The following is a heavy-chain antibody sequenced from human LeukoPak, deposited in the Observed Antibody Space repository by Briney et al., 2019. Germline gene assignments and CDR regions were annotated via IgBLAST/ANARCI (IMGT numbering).Heavy chain of an antibody. J-gene: IGHJ4*02. Sequence: ASVKVSCKATGYTFTSYDINWVRQATGHGLEWMGWMNPNTGNTGYAKKFQGRVTMTRNTSISTAYMELSSLRSEDTAVYYCARGLGRLYGDYDFDYWGQGTLVTVSS. CDR2: MNPNTGNT. CDR1: GYTFTSYD. V-gene: IGHV1-8*01. CDR3: ARGLGRLYGDYDFDY. D-gene: IGHD4-17*01.